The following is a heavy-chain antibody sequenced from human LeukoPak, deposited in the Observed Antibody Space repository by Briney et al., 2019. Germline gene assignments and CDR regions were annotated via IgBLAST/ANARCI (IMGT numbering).Heavy chain of an antibody. V-gene: IGHV4-34*01. D-gene: IGHD3-3*01. J-gene: IGHJ6*02. CDR2: INHSGST. Sequence: SETLSLTCAVYGGSFSGYYWSWIRQPPGKGLEWIGEINHSGSTNYNPSLKSRVTISVDTSKNQFSLKLSSVTAADTAVYYCARAPGGGSITIFGVVYYYYGMDVWGQGTTVTVSS. CDR1: GGSFSGYY. CDR3: ARAPGGGSITIFGVVYYYYGMDV.